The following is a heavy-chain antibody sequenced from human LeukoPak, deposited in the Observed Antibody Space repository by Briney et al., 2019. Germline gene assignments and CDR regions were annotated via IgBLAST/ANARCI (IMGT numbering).Heavy chain of an antibody. CDR1: GFTFSSYA. J-gene: IGHJ4*02. CDR2: ISGSGGST. Sequence: GGSLRLSCAASGFTFSSYAMSWVRQAPGKGLERVSAISGSGGSTYYADSVKGRFTISRDNSKNTLYLQMNSLRAEDTAVYYCAKGRFAVRGGLDYWGQGTLVTVSS. V-gene: IGHV3-23*01. D-gene: IGHD3-10*01. CDR3: AKGRFAVRGGLDY.